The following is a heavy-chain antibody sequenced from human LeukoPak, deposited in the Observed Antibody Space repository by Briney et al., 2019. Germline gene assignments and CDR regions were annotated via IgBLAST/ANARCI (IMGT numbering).Heavy chain of an antibody. J-gene: IGHJ5*02. CDR1: GFTFSSYG. CDR3: TKATSPEFDP. V-gene: IGHV3-30*18. CDR2: ISYDGSNK. Sequence: GGSLRLSCAASGFTFSSYGMHWVRQAPGKGLEWVAVISYDGSNKYYADSVKGRFTISRDNSKNTLYLQMNSLRAEDTAVYYYTKATSPEFDPWGQGTLVTVFS. D-gene: IGHD1-14*01.